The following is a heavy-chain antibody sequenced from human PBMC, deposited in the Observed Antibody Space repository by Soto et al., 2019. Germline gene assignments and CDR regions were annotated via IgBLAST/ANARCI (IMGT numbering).Heavy chain of an antibody. J-gene: IGHJ6*02. CDR2: INPADSDT. Sequence: PGESLKISCKGSGYSFTTYWIGWVRQKPGKGLEWMGIINPADSDTRYSPSFQGHVTISADRSISTAYLQLSSLKASDTALYYCARHGQFSDYYYGMEVWGQGTTVTVSS. V-gene: IGHV5-51*01. D-gene: IGHD3-3*01. CDR3: ARHGQFSDYYYGMEV. CDR1: GYSFTTYW.